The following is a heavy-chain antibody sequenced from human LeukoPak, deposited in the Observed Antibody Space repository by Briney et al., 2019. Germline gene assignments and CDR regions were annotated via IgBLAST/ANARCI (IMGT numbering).Heavy chain of an antibody. J-gene: IGHJ6*02. CDR3: AKDKNYDFWGGYYEGSYGLDV. Sequence: GGSLRLSCRTSGFTIRSYAMIWVRQAPGKGLEWVSGLSGIGDRTYYADSVKGRFTISRDNAKNTVYLQMSSLRAGDTAIYFCAKDKNYDFWGGYYEGSYGLDVWGQGTTVIVSS. V-gene: IGHV3-23*01. CDR2: LSGIGDRT. CDR1: GFTIRSYA. D-gene: IGHD3-3*01.